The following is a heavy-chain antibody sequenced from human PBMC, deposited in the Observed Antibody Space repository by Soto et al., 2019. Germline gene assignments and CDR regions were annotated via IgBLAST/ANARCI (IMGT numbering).Heavy chain of an antibody. CDR2: IYTSGST. V-gene: IGHV4-4*07. D-gene: IGHD3-9*01. CDR3: ARGLRYDILTGYYIDY. Sequence: KPSETLSLTCTVSGDSMTKYYWSWIRQSAGKGLEWIGRIYTSGSTNYNPSLKSRVTISVDTSKNQFSLKLSSVTAADTAVYYCARGLRYDILTGYYIDYWGQGTLVTVSS. CDR1: GDSMTKYY. J-gene: IGHJ4*02.